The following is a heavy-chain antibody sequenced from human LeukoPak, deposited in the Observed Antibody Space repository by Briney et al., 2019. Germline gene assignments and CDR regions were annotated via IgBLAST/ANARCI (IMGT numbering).Heavy chain of an antibody. CDR1: GLSGGSFRTSSYY. D-gene: IGHD2-2*01. J-gene: IGHJ4*02. V-gene: IGHV4-34*01. Sequence: SETLSLTCTVSGLSGGSFRTSSYYWSWIRQPPGKGLEWIGEINHSGSTNYNPSLKSRVTISVDTSKNQFSLKLSSVTAADTAVYYCARPLYQLLRNFDYWGQGTLVTVSS. CDR3: ARPLYQLLRNFDY. CDR2: INHSGST.